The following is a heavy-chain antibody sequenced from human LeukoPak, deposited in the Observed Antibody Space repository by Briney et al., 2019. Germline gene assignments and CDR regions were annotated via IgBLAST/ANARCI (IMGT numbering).Heavy chain of an antibody. CDR2: ISGSGGST. CDR3: AKGVDTAMAPSPKAV. J-gene: IGHJ6*02. D-gene: IGHD5-18*01. V-gene: IGHV3-23*01. CDR1: GFTFSSYA. Sequence: PGGSLRLSCAASGFTFSSYAMSWVRQAPGKGLEWVSAISGSGGSTYYADSVKGRFTISRDNAKNSLYLQMNSLRAEDTALYYCAKGVDTAMAPSPKAVWGQGTTVTVSS.